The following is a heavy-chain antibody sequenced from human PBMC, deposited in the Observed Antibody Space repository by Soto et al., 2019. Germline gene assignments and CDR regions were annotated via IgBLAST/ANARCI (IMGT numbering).Heavy chain of an antibody. CDR2: ISGSGGST. D-gene: IGHD7-27*01. Sequence: GGSLRLSCAASGFTFSSYAMSWVRQAPGKGLEWVSAISGSGGSTYYADSVKGRFTISRDNSKNTLYLQMNSLRAEDTAVYYGAKGGYNWGRGYDAFDIWGQGTMVTVS. CDR3: AKGGYNWGRGYDAFDI. J-gene: IGHJ3*02. V-gene: IGHV3-23*01. CDR1: GFTFSSYA.